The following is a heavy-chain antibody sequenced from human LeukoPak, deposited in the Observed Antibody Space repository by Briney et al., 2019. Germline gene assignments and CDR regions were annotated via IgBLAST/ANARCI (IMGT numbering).Heavy chain of an antibody. CDR3: ARGSMEWLVPGYYFDY. D-gene: IGHD6-19*01. Sequence: SQTLSLTCAISGDSVSRNSAAWYWIRQSPSRGLEWLGRTYYRSKWYNDYAVSVKSRITINPDTSKNQFSLQLNSVTPEDTTVYYCARGSMEWLVPGYYFDYWGQGTLSPSPQ. V-gene: IGHV6-1*01. CDR1: GDSVSRNSAA. J-gene: IGHJ4*02. CDR2: TYYRSKWYN.